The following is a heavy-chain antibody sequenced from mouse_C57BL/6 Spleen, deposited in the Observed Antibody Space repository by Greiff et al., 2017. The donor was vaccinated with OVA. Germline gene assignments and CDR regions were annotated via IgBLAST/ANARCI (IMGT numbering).Heavy chain of an antibody. V-gene: IGHV1-9*01. CDR1: GYTFTGYW. D-gene: IGHD1-1*01. Sequence: VKLMESGAELMKPGASVKLSCKATGYTFTGYWIEWVKQRPGHGLEWIGEILPGSGSTNYNEKFKGKATFTADTSSNTAYMQLSSLTTEDSAIYYCARKGITTVVGRNYYAMDYWGQGTSVTVSS. J-gene: IGHJ4*01. CDR3: ARKGITTVVGRNYYAMDY. CDR2: ILPGSGST.